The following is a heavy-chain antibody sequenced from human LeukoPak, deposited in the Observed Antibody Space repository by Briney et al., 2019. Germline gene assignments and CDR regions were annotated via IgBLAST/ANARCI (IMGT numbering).Heavy chain of an antibody. D-gene: IGHD3-16*01. CDR3: ARFTYTTRPSDV. CDR1: GGSISGYY. CDR2: IYSSGST. J-gene: IGHJ6*04. V-gene: IGHV4-4*09. Sequence: SETLSLTCSVSGGSISGYYWSWIRQPPGQTLEWIGYIYSSGSTNYNPSLQSRVTMSVDTSMNQFSLRLSSVTAADTAVYYCARFTYTTRPSDVWGKGTTVTVSS.